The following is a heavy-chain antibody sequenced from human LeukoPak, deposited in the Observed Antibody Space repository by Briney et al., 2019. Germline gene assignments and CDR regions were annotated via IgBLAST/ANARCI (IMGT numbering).Heavy chain of an antibody. V-gene: IGHV5-51*03. CDR3: AKRRLYETSPWDPDL. CDR2: INPDDSDT. Sequence: PGESLKISCTGSGHSFTNNWIAWVRQMPGKGLEWLGIINPDDSDTQYSAPFQGQVTISADRSTSTAYLHWSSLKASDTAIYYCAKRRLYETSPWDPDLWGQGTLVTVSS. J-gene: IGHJ5*02. CDR1: GHSFTNNW. D-gene: IGHD2-2*01.